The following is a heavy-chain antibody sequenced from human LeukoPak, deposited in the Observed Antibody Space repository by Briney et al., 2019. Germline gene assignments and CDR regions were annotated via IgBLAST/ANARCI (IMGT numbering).Heavy chain of an antibody. J-gene: IGHJ6*02. V-gene: IGHV3-48*04. Sequence: PGGSLRLSCAASGFSFSGYGINWVRLAPGKGLEWVSMISNGNTEHYADSVKGRFTISRDNAKNSLYLQMNSLRAEDTAVYYCARELWFGELSSYYGMDVWGQGTTVTVSS. CDR2: ISNGNTE. CDR1: GFSFSGYG. D-gene: IGHD3-10*01. CDR3: ARELWFGELSSYYGMDV.